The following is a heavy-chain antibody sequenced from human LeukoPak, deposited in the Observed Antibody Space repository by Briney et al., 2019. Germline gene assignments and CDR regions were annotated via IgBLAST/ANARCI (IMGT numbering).Heavy chain of an antibody. CDR1: GFTFSDYY. CDR3: ARDDSGSYFFVSDAFDI. Sequence: GGSLRLSCAASGFTFSDYYMSWIRQAPGKGLEWVSYISSSGSTIYYADSVKGRFTISRDNAKNSLYLQMNSLRAEDTAVYYCARDDSGSYFFVSDAFDIWGQGTMVTVSS. D-gene: IGHD1-26*01. V-gene: IGHV3-11*04. J-gene: IGHJ3*02. CDR2: ISSSGSTI.